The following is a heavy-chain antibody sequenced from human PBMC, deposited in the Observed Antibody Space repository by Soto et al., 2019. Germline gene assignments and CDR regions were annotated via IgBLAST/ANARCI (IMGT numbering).Heavy chain of an antibody. D-gene: IGHD3-10*01. CDR2: IRYDGSNK. J-gene: IGHJ5*02. V-gene: IGHV3-33*01. Sequence: GGSLRLSCAASGFTFSSYGMHWVRQAPGKGLEWVAVIRYDGSNKYYADSVKGRFTISRDNSKNTLYLQMNSLRAEDTAVYYCARDPTHLGADPNWFDPWGQGTLVTVSS. CDR3: ARDPTHLGADPNWFDP. CDR1: GFTFSSYG.